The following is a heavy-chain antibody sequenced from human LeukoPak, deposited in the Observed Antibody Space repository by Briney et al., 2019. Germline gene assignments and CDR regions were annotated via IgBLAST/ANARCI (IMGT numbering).Heavy chain of an antibody. CDR3: AHRLPNTLYCSGGSCYSRGAFDI. CDR1: GFSLSTSGVG. CDR2: IYWDEDN. V-gene: IGHV2-5*02. Sequence: SGRTLVNPTQTLTLTFTFSGFSLSTSGVGVGLIRQPPVKALEKLALIYWDEDNRYSPSLKSRLTMIKDTSKNQVVLTMTNTDTVDTATYYCAHRLPNTLYCSGGSCYSRGAFDIWGQGTMVTVSS. D-gene: IGHD2-15*01. J-gene: IGHJ3*02.